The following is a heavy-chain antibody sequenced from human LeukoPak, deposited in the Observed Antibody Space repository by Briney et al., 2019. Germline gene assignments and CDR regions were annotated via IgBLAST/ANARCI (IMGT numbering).Heavy chain of an antibody. V-gene: IGHV1-2*02. CDR2: INPNSGGT. CDR1: GYTFTDYY. D-gene: IGHD3-10*01. Sequence: ASVKVSCKASGYTFTDYYMHWVRQAPGQGLEWMGWINPNSGGTDYEQKFQGRVTMTRDTSISTAYMELSSLRSDDTAVYYCARDLHYGSGSYLGNWGQGTPVTVSS. CDR3: ARDLHYGSGSYLGN. J-gene: IGHJ4*02.